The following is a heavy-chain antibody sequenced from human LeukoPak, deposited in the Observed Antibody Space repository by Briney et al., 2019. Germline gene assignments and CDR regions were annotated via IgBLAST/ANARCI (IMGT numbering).Heavy chain of an antibody. CDR1: GGSISSGSHY. Sequence: PSETLSLTCTVSGGSISSGSHYWSWIRQPAGKGLEWIGRIYTSGSTNYNPSLKSRVTISVDTSKNQFSLKLSSVTAADTAVYYCARVVIQAAAGTTDYWGQGTLVTVSS. D-gene: IGHD6-13*01. V-gene: IGHV4-61*02. CDR2: IYTSGST. CDR3: ARVVIQAAAGTTDY. J-gene: IGHJ4*02.